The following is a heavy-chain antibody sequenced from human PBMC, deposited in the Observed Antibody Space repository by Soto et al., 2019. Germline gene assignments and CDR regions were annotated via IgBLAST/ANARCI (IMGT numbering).Heavy chain of an antibody. CDR3: ARLAEYYDSSGYYYDESDF. Sequence: GGSLRLSCAASGFTFSSYAMNWVRQAPGKGLEWVSAISSSSTYIYYTGSVKGRFTISRDNAKNSLYLQMNSLRAEDTAVYYCARLAEYYDSSGYYYDESDFWGQGTLVTVSS. CDR1: GFTFSSYA. J-gene: IGHJ4*02. D-gene: IGHD3-22*01. V-gene: IGHV3-21*01. CDR2: ISSSSTYI.